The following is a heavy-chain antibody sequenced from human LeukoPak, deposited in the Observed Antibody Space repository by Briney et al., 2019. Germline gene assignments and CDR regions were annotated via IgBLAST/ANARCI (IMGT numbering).Heavy chain of an antibody. CDR2: INHSGST. CDR3: AREIGITMVRGFDY. Sequence: SETLSLTCAVYGGSFSGYYWSWIRQPPGKGLEWIGGINHSGSTNYDPSLKSRVTISVDTSKNQFSLKLSSVTAADTAVYYCAREIGITMVRGFDYWGQGTLVTVSS. D-gene: IGHD3-10*01. CDR1: GGSFSGYY. J-gene: IGHJ4*02. V-gene: IGHV4-34*01.